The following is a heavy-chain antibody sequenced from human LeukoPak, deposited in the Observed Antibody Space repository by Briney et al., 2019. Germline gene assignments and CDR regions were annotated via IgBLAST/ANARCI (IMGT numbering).Heavy chain of an antibody. J-gene: IGHJ4*02. V-gene: IGHV3-21*01. Sequence: GGSLRHSCAASGFTFCSYSMNWVRQAPGKGLGWVSYLSSSSSYIYYADSVTGRFTISRDNAKNPLYLQMNSLRAEDTAVYYCASDVTMVRGGSLWGQGTLVTVSS. CDR1: GFTFCSYS. CDR2: LSSSSSYI. D-gene: IGHD3-10*01. CDR3: ASDVTMVRGGSL.